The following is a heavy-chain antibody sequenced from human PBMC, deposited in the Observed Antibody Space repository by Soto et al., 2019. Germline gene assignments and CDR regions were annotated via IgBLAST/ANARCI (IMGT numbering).Heavy chain of an antibody. D-gene: IGHD6-13*01. CDR2: IHSSGST. CDR3: ARDQGVAAAGITWFDP. V-gene: IGHV4-4*07. J-gene: IGHJ5*02. Sequence: WETLSLTCTVSGASMNSYHWSWIRQPAGKGLEWIGHIHSSGSTNYNPSLKSRVTMSVDTSKNQFSLRLMSLTAADTAVYYCARDQGVAAAGITWFDPWGQGSLVTVSS. CDR1: GASMNSYH.